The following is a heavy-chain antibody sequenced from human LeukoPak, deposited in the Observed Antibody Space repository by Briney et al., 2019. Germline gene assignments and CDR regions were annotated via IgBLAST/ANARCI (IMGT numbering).Heavy chain of an antibody. Sequence: GASVKVSCKASGYTFTIYDINWVRQAPGQGLEWMGWMNPNSGNTGYAQKFQGRVTMTRNTSISTAYMELSSLRSEDTAVYYCASSNVDIVATTLRVSSGMDVWGQGTTVTVSS. D-gene: IGHD5-12*01. J-gene: IGHJ6*02. CDR3: ASSNVDIVATTLRVSSGMDV. CDR2: MNPNSGNT. V-gene: IGHV1-8*01. CDR1: GYTFTIYD.